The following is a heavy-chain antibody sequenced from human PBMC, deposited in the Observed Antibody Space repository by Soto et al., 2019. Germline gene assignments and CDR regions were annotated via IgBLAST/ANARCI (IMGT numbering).Heavy chain of an antibody. CDR2: ITGSGRRT. D-gene: IGHD5-18*01. J-gene: IGHJ4*02. V-gene: IGHV3-23*01. CDR1: GFTFSSYD. CDR3: VKERGYRDGGG. Sequence: EVQLLESGGGLVQPGGSLRLSCAASGFTFSSYDMSWVRQPPGKGLEWVSAITGSGRRTYYADSVKGRFTISRDNSRNTIYLQMNSLRAEDTAVYYCVKERGYRDGGGWGQGTRVTVSS.